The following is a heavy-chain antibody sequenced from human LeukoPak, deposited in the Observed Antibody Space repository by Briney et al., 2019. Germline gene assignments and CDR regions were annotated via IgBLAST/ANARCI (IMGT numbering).Heavy chain of an antibody. Sequence: GGSLRLSCAASGFTFSSYGMHWVRQAPGKGLERVAVIWYDGSNKYYADSVKGRFAISRDNSKNTLYLQMNSLRAEDTAVYYCAREDLGYCSSTSCYYDYWGQGTLVTVSS. CDR1: GFTFSSYG. J-gene: IGHJ4*02. CDR3: AREDLGYCSSTSCYYDY. CDR2: IWYDGSNK. V-gene: IGHV3-33*01. D-gene: IGHD2-2*01.